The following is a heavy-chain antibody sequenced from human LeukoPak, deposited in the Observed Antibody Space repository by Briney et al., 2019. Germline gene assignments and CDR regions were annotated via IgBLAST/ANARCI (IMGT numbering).Heavy chain of an antibody. J-gene: IGHJ4*02. V-gene: IGHV1-18*01. D-gene: IGHD3-10*01. CDR2: ISGYNGDT. Sequence: ASVKVSCKASGYTFTNYGVSWVRQAPGQGLEWMGWISGYNGDTKSAEKFQGRVTMTTDTSTSTAYMDLRSLTSDDTAVYFCARDRFNVIRGLGAVDFDFWGQGTLVTVSS. CDR3: ARDRFNVIRGLGAVDFDF. CDR1: GYTFTNYG.